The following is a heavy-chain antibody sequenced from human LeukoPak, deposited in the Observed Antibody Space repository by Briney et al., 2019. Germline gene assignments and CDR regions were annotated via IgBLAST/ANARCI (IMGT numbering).Heavy chain of an antibody. J-gene: IGHJ3*02. CDR1: GGSISSYY. CDR2: IYYSGST. V-gene: IGHV4-59*01. CDR3: ARVFYDILSPGVGFDI. D-gene: IGHD3-9*01. Sequence: SETLSLTCTVPGGSISSYYWSWIRQPPGKGLEWIGYIYYSGSTNYNPSLKSRVTISVDTSKDQFSLKLSSVTAADTAVYYCARVFYDILSPGVGFDIWGQGTMVTVSS.